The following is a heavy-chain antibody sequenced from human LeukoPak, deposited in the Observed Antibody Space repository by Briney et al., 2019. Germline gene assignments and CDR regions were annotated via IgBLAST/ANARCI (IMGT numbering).Heavy chain of an antibody. Sequence: SETLSLTCTVSGGSINSYFWSWIRQPPGKGLEWIGYIYYSGSTNYNPSLKSRVTISVDTSKNQFSLKLSSVTAADTAVYYCARGTHDDAFDIWGQGTMVTVSS. CDR1: GGSINSYF. V-gene: IGHV4-59*01. J-gene: IGHJ3*02. CDR3: ARGTHDDAFDI. CDR2: IYYSGST.